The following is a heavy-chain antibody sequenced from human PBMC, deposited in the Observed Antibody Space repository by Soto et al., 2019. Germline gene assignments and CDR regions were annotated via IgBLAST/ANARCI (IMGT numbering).Heavy chain of an antibody. CDR1: GFTVSSNY. D-gene: IGHD1-1*01. Sequence: EVQLVESGGGLIQPGGSLRLSCAASGFTVSSNYMSWVRPAPGEGLEWVSVIYSGGSTYYADSVKDRFTISRDNSKNTLYLQMNGLRAEDTAVYYCARGGSRRLQLLFVFDSWGQGTLVTVSS. J-gene: IGHJ4*02. CDR3: ARGGSRRLQLLFVFDS. CDR2: IYSGGST. V-gene: IGHV3-53*01.